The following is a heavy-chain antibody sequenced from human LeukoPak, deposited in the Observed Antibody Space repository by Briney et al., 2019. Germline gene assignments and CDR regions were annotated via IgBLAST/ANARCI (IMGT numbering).Heavy chain of an antibody. CDR3: ARVHYYDSSGYYPERKFDY. D-gene: IGHD3-22*01. CDR2: MNPNSGNT. V-gene: IGHV1-8*01. Sequence: ASVKVSCKASGYTFTSYDINWVRQATGQGLEWMGWMNPNSGNTGYAQKFQGRVTMTRNTSISTAYMELSSLRSEDTAVYYCARVHYYDSSGYYPERKFDYWGQGTLVTVSS. CDR1: GYTFTSYD. J-gene: IGHJ4*02.